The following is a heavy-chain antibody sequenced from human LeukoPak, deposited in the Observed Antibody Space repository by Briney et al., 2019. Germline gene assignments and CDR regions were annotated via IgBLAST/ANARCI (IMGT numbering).Heavy chain of an antibody. CDR3: AREYSSSWFDY. CDR1: GFTFSGYW. J-gene: IGHJ4*02. Sequence: GGSLRLSCTASGFTFSGYWMSCVRQAPGKGLQWVANIKQDGSEKYYVDSVKGRFTISRDNAKNSLYLQMNSLRADDTAVYYCAREYSSSWFDYWGQGTLVTVSS. V-gene: IGHV3-7*04. D-gene: IGHD6-13*01. CDR2: IKQDGSEK.